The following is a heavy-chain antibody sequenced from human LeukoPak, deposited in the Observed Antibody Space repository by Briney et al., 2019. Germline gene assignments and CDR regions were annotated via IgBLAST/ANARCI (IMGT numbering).Heavy chain of an antibody. D-gene: IGHD6-13*01. J-gene: IGHJ4*02. V-gene: IGHV3-33*01. CDR2: IWYDGSNK. CDR1: GFTFSSYG. Sequence: GGSLRLSCAASGFTFSSYGMHWVRQAPGRGLEWVAVIWYDGSNKYYADSVKGRFTISRDNSKNTLYLQMNSLRAEDTAVYYCARDRDSSWYGSFDYWAREPWSPSPQ. CDR3: ARDRDSSWYGSFDY.